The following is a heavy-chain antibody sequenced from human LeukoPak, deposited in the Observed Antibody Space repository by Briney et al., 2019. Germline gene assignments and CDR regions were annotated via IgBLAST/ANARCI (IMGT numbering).Heavy chain of an antibody. D-gene: IGHD2-21*01. V-gene: IGHV3-23*01. CDR3: ARDGIICGGDCYPYNWFDP. CDR1: GFTFSSYA. J-gene: IGHJ5*02. CDR2: ISGSGGST. Sequence: GGSLRLSCAASGFTFSSYAMSWVRQAPGKGLEWVSAISGSGGSTYYADSVKGRFTISRDNSKNTLYLQMNSLRAEDTAVYYCARDGIICGGDCYPYNWFDPWGQGTLVTVSS.